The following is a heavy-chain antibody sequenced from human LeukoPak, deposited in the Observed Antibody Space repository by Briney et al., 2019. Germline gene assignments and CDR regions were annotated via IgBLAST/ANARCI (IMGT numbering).Heavy chain of an antibody. V-gene: IGHV4-31*03. CDR3: ARAVEQLVVFGY. Sequence: SETLSLTCTVSGGSISSGGYYWSWIRQHPGKGLEWIGYIYYSGSTYYNPSLKSRVTISVDTSKNQFSLKLSSVTAADTAVYYCARAVEQLVVFGYWGQGTLVTVSS. CDR2: IYYSGST. CDR1: GGSISSGGYY. D-gene: IGHD6-6*01. J-gene: IGHJ4*02.